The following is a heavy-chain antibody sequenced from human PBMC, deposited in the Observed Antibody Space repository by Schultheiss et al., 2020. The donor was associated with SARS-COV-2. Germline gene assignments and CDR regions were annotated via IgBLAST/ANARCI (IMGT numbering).Heavy chain of an antibody. J-gene: IGHJ6*02. CDR2: ISAYNGNT. CDR1: GYTFTNYG. CDR3: AREIAVAAGGMDV. D-gene: IGHD6-19*01. V-gene: IGHV1-18*01. Sequence: ASVKVSCKASGYTFTNYGINWVRQAPGQGLEWMGWISAYNGNTHYAQKLQGRVTMTADTSSSTGYMELRSLRSDDTAVYYCAREIAVAAGGMDVWGQGTTVTVSS.